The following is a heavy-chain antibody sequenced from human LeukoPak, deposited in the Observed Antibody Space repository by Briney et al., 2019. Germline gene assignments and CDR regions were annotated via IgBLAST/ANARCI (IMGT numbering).Heavy chain of an antibody. Sequence: PGGSPRLSCAASGFTLSSYAMSWVRQAPGKGLEWVGRIKSKTDGGTTDYAAPVKGRFTISRDDSRNTLYLQMNSLKTEDTAVYYCTTDQYYYDSSGYYYFDYWGQGTLVTVSS. CDR2: IKSKTDGGTT. CDR1: GFTLSSYA. CDR3: TTDQYYYDSSGYYYFDY. V-gene: IGHV3-15*01. J-gene: IGHJ4*02. D-gene: IGHD3-22*01.